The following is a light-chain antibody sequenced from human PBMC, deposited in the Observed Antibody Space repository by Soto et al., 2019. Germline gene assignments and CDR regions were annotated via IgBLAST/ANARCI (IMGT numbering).Light chain of an antibody. CDR1: QSITSW. CDR2: DAS. J-gene: IGKJ3*01. CDR3: QQYNNWPFT. V-gene: IGKV1-5*01. Sequence: DIPMTQSPSTLSASVGDRVTVTCRASQSITSWLAWYQQKPGKAPKLLIYDASSLETEVPSRFSGRGSGTEFTLTISGLQPDDFATYYCQQYNNWPFTFGPGTKVDIK.